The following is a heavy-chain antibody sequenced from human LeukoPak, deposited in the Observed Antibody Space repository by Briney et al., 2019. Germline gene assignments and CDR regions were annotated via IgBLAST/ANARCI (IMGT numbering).Heavy chain of an antibody. CDR3: ARDVYNMGDY. CDR2: ISSSGSSI. Sequence: GGSLRLSCAASGFTFIRYSMSCVRQAPGKGREWVSYISSSGSSIYYADSVKGRFTISRDNAKNSLYLQMNSLRAEDTAVYYCARDVYNMGDYWGQGTLVPVSS. CDR1: GFTFIRYS. J-gene: IGHJ4*02. D-gene: IGHD1-1*01. V-gene: IGHV3-48*04.